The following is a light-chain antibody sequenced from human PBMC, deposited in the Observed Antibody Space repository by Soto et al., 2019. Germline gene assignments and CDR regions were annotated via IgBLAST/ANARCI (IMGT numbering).Light chain of an antibody. CDR1: ESVNNN. J-gene: IGKJ1*01. CDR3: QQSNNWPRT. Sequence: EIVMTQSPVTLSVSPGESGTLSCRASESVNNNLAWYQQKPGQAPRLLIYGASTRATGVPARFSGSGSGTEFTLTISNLPSEDFAIYYCQQSNNWPRTFGQGTRWIS. CDR2: GAS. V-gene: IGKV3-15*01.